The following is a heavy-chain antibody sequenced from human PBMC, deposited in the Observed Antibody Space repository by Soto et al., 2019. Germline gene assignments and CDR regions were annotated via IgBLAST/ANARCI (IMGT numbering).Heavy chain of an antibody. D-gene: IGHD4-4*01. CDR3: ARTTVTTGGMDV. J-gene: IGHJ6*02. V-gene: IGHV4-30-4*01. Sequence: SETLSLTCTVSGGSISSGDYYWSWIRQPPGKGLEWIGYIYYSGSTYYNPSLKSRVTISVDTSKNQFSLKLSSATAADTAVYYCARTTVTTGGMDVWGQGTTVTVSS. CDR2: IYYSGST. CDR1: GGSISSGDYY.